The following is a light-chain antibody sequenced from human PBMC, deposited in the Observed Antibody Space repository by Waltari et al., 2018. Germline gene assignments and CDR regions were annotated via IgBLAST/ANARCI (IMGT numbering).Light chain of an antibody. Sequence: EIVMTQSSATLSVSPGGRATISCRASQSVSNNLSWYQHNPGQAPRLLIYGASNRATGIPARFSGSGSGTDFTLTISSLQSEDFAVYYCQHYNNWPPLFTFGPGTKVDIK. J-gene: IGKJ3*01. CDR2: GAS. CDR1: QSVSNN. V-gene: IGKV3-15*01. CDR3: QHYNNWPPLFT.